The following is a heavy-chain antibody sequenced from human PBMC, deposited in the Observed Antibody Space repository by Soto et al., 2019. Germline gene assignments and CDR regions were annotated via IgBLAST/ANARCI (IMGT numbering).Heavy chain of an antibody. V-gene: IGHV3-64D*08. CDR1: GLTFSSFT. CDR2: INSNGGSA. CDR3: VTNSGWSLRDFDY. D-gene: IGHD6-19*01. J-gene: IGHJ4*02. Sequence: GGSLRLSCSASGLTFSSFTMHWVRQAPGKGLEYVSAINSNGGSANYGDSVKGRFTISRDNPKNTLYLQMSSLRFEDTALYYCVTNSGWSLRDFDYWGQGTLVTVSS.